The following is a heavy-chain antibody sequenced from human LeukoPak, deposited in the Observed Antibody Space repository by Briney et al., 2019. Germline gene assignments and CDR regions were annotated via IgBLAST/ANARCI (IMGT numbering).Heavy chain of an antibody. J-gene: IGHJ2*01. CDR2: MNPNSGNT. Sequence: ASLKVSCKVFGYSFTSYDNNWVRQATGPGLEWLGWMNPNSGNTGCAQKFQGRVTMTRNTSISTAYMELNSLKSEDTAVYYCARFGVPYWYFDLWGRGTLVTVSS. CDR1: GYSFTSYD. CDR3: ARFGVPYWYFDL. D-gene: IGHD3-10*01. V-gene: IGHV1-8*01.